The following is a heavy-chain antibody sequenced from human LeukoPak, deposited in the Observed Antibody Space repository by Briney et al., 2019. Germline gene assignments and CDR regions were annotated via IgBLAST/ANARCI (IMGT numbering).Heavy chain of an antibody. D-gene: IGHD6-19*01. CDR2: IDTGGSGT. CDR1: GFTFSSYW. Sequence: GGSLRLSCAASGFTFSSYWMHWVRQVPGKGLMWVSRIDTGGSGTRYADSVKGRFTISRDNAKNTVYLQMNSLRAEDTAVYYCARGAGGGGIAVANDYWGQGTLVTVSS. V-gene: IGHV3-74*01. J-gene: IGHJ4*02. CDR3: ARGAGGGGIAVANDY.